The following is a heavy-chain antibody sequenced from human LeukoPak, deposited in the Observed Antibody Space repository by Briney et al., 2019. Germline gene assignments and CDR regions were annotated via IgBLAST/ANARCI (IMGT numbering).Heavy chain of an antibody. D-gene: IGHD2-15*01. Sequence: GGPLRLACAASGFTFSSYAMHWVRQAPGKGLEWVAVISYDGSNKYYADSVKGRFTISRDNSKNTLYLQMNSLRAEDTAVYYCAAGRSVVVVAAIGYWGQGTLVTVSS. CDR1: GFTFSSYA. CDR3: AAGRSVVVVAAIGY. CDR2: ISYDGSNK. V-gene: IGHV3-30-3*01. J-gene: IGHJ4*02.